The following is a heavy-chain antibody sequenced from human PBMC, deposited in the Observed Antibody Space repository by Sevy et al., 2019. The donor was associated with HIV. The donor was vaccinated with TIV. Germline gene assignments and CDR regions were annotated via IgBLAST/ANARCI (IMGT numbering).Heavy chain of an antibody. V-gene: IGHV1-46*01. CDR3: AGEWGSGTFYVFDY. J-gene: IGHJ4*02. CDR2: INPTTGTT. CDR1: GYTFTSSY. D-gene: IGHD3-10*01. Sequence: ASVKVSCKASGYTFTSSYVHWVRQAPGQGLEWMGTINPTTGTTTDAQKFQGRVTMTSDTSMSTVYLDLSSLRSEDTAVYYCAGEWGSGTFYVFDYWGQGTLVTVSS.